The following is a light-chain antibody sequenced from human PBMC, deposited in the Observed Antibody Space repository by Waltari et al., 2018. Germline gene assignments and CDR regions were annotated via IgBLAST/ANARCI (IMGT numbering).Light chain of an antibody. CDR3: CSYAGSIL. J-gene: IGLJ2*01. CDR2: EGS. CDR1: RSAVGSYHL. Sequence: QSALTQPAYESGPPAQSITISCHATRSAVGSYHLVSWYQQHTGKAPKLRIYEGSKRPSGVSNRFSGSKSGNTASLTISGLQAEDEADYYCCSYAGSILFGGGTKLTVL. V-gene: IGLV2-23*01.